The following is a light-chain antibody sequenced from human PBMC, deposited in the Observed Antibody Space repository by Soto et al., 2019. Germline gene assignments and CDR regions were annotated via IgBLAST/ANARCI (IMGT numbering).Light chain of an antibody. V-gene: IGLV1-40*01. CDR1: SSNIGTGYD. J-gene: IGLJ3*02. CDR3: QSYDTNLSVV. Sequence: QSVLTQPPSVSGAPGQRVTISCTGSSSNIGTGYDVHWYVHVPGTAPKLLLFDNVNRPSGVPDRFSGSKSGTSASLAITGLRTEDEGDYYCQSYDTNLSVVFGGGTKLTVL. CDR2: DNV.